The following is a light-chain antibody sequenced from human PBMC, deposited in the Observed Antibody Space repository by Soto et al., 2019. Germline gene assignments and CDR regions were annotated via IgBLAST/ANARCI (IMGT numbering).Light chain of an antibody. Sequence: QSALTQPPSASGSPGQSVTISCTGASGDVGGYNYVSWYQQHPGKAPKLMIYDVSKRPSGVPDRFSGSKSGNTASLTISGLQAEDEADYYCCSYAGSYTLYVFGTGTKLTVL. CDR3: CSYAGSYTLYV. CDR1: SGDVGGYNY. V-gene: IGLV2-11*01. J-gene: IGLJ1*01. CDR2: DVS.